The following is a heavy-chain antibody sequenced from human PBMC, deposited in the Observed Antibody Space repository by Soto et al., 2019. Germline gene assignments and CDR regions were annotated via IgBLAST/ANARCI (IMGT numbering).Heavy chain of an antibody. Sequence: IGSEGCRDSVKSSLVGWACKKPEKGLEWMGIIYSGDSDTRYSPSFQGQVTISADKSISTAYLQWSSLKASDTAMYYCAGLGYCSGGSCYDLRYYGMDVWGQGTTVTVSS. CDR3: AGLGYCSGGSCYDLRYYGMDV. J-gene: IGHJ6*02. CDR2: IYSGDSDT. D-gene: IGHD2-15*01. V-gene: IGHV5-51*01. CDR1: RDSVKSSL.